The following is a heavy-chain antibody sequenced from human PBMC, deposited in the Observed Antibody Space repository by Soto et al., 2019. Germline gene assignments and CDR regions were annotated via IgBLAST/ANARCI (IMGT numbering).Heavy chain of an antibody. J-gene: IGHJ4*02. D-gene: IGHD3-22*01. CDR3: ASWRRRYYYDSIGYYRGFDY. CDR1: GGSFIGYY. V-gene: IGHV4-34*01. CDR2: INHSGST. Sequence: SETLSLTCAVYGGSFIGYYWSWIRQPPGKGLEWIGEINHSGSTNYNPSLKSRVTISVDTSKNQFSLKLSSVTAADTAVYYCASWRRRYYYDSIGYYRGFDYWGQGTLVTVSS.